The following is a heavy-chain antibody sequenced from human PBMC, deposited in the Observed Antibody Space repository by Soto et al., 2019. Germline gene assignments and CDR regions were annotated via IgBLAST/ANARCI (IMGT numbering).Heavy chain of an antibody. CDR2: ISGST. Sequence: EVQLLESGGGLVQPGGSLRLSCAASGFTFSSYAMSWVRQAPGKGLEWVSTISGSTFYADSVKGRFTISRDNSKNTLYLQMNSLRAEDTAVYYCAKRVPDPHYFDDWGQGTLVTVSS. J-gene: IGHJ4*02. CDR3: AKRVPDPHYFDD. CDR1: GFTFSSYA. V-gene: IGHV3-23*01.